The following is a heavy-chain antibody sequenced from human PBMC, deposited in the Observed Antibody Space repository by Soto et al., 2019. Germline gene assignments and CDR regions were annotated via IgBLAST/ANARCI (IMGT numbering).Heavy chain of an antibody. V-gene: IGHV3-7*05. J-gene: IGHJ5*02. CDR1: GFTFSSYW. Sequence: GGSLRLSCAASGFTFSSYWMSWVRQAPGKGLEWVANIKQDGSEKYYVDSVKGRFTISRDNAKNSLYLQMNSLRAEDTAVYYSERDPPPPGGYTGSAPWGKGPLVPVSS. CDR3: ERDPPPPGGYTGSAP. D-gene: IGHD1-1*01. CDR2: IKQDGSEK.